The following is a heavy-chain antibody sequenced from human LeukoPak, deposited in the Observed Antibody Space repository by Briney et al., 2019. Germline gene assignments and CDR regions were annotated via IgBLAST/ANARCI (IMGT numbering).Heavy chain of an antibody. CDR3: ARATYDSSGYPPYGMDV. D-gene: IGHD3-22*01. V-gene: IGHV3-11*05. J-gene: IGHJ6*02. Sequence: GGSLRLSCAASGFTFSDYYMSWIRQAPGKGLEWVSYISSSSYTNYADSVKGRFTISRDNAKNSLYLQMNSLRAEDTAVYYCARATYDSSGYPPYGMDVWGQGTTVTVSS. CDR2: ISSSSYT. CDR1: GFTFSDYY.